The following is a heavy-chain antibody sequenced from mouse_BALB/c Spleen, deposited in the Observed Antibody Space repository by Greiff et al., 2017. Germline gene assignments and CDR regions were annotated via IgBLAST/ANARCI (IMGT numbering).Heavy chain of an antibody. Sequence: QVQLQQSGAELAKPGASVKMSCKASGYTFTSYWMHWVKQRPGQGLEWIGYINPSTGYTEYNQKFKDKATLTADKSSSTAYMQLSSLTSEDSAVYYCARSGDYYGSSYAWFAYWGQGTLVTVSA. V-gene: IGHV1-7*01. J-gene: IGHJ3*01. CDR1: GYTFTSYW. CDR3: ARSGDYYGSSYAWFAY. CDR2: INPSTGYT. D-gene: IGHD1-1*01.